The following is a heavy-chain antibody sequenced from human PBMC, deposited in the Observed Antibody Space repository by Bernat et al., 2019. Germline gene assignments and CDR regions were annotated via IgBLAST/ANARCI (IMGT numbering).Heavy chain of an antibody. CDR3: ARSRSIAAAGTVNY. CDR1: GFTFSNYW. D-gene: IGHD6-13*01. CDR2: INSDGSNT. V-gene: IGHV3-74*01. J-gene: IGHJ4*02. Sequence: EVQLVESGGGLVQPGGSLRLSCAASGFTFSNYWMHWVRQAPGKGLVWVSRINSDGSNTNYADSVKGRFTISRDNAKNTLYLQMNSPRAEDTAVYYCARSRSIAAAGTVNYWGQGTLVTVSS.